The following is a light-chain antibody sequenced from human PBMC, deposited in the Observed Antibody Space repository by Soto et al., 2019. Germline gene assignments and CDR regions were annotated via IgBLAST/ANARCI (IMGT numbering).Light chain of an antibody. V-gene: IGKV1-39*01. Sequence: DIQMTQSPSSLSASVGDRVPITCRASKSISSYLNWYQQKPGKAPKLLIYAASSLQSGVPSRFSGSGSGTDFTLTISSLQPEDFATYYCQQSYSTLLTFGGGTKVEIK. J-gene: IGKJ4*01. CDR3: QQSYSTLLT. CDR1: KSISSY. CDR2: AAS.